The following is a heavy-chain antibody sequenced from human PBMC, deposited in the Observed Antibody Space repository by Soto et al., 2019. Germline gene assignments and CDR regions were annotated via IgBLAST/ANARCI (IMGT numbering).Heavy chain of an antibody. J-gene: IGHJ6*02. CDR3: VKDGGYDSNYYYGMDV. CDR2: ISAYNGNT. V-gene: IGHV1-18*01. CDR1: GYTFTSYG. Sequence: GASVKVSCKASGYTFTSYGISWVRQAPGQGLEWMGWISAYNGNTNYAQKLQGRVTISRDDSTNTLYLQMSSLRPEDTAVYYCVKDGGYDSNYYYGMDVWGQGTTVTVSS. D-gene: IGHD5-12*01.